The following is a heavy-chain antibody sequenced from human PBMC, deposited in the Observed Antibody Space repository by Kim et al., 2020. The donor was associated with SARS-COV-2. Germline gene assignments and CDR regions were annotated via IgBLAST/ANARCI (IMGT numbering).Heavy chain of an antibody. CDR1: GFTFSDYY. D-gene: IGHD6-19*01. J-gene: IGHJ5*02. Sequence: GGSLRLSCAASGFTFSDYYMSWIRQAPGKGLEWVSYISSSSSYTNYADSVKGRFTISRDNAKNSLYLQMNSLRAEDTAVYYCARVLGSGWFYSVGWFDPWGQGTLVTVS. CDR3: ARVLGSGWFYSVGWFDP. CDR2: ISSSSSYT. V-gene: IGHV3-11*05.